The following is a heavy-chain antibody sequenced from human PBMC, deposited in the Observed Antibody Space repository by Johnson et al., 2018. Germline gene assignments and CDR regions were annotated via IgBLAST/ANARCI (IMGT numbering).Heavy chain of an antibody. CDR2: IREDGSEK. CDR1: GFTFSAYW. CDR3: ARETIADCAGKVFDR. D-gene: IGHD2-21*01. J-gene: IGHJ3*01. V-gene: IGHV3-7*01. Sequence: VQLVQAGGGLVQPGGSLRLSCAASGFTFSAYWMTWVRQAPGKGLEWVANIREDGSEKYYVDPVKGRFATSRDNARNSLYLQMHSLRAQATAVYYCARETIADCAGKVFDRWGQGTMVTVSS.